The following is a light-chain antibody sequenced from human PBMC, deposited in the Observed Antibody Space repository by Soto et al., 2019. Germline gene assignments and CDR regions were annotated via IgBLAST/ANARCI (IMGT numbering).Light chain of an antibody. CDR3: QQGTNWPALFA. Sequence: EIVLTQSTATLSLSPGERATLSCRASQSVSSYLAWYQQKPGQAPRLLIYDASNRATGIPARFSGSGSGTYFTLTISSLEPEDFSFYYCQQGTNWPALFAFGPGTTEDIK. J-gene: IGKJ3*01. V-gene: IGKV3-11*01. CDR2: DAS. CDR1: QSVSSY.